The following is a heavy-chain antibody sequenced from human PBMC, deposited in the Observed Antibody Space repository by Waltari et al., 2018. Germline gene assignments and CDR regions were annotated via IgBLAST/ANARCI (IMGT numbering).Heavy chain of an antibody. J-gene: IGHJ4*02. V-gene: IGHV3-30-3*01. CDR2: ISYDGSNK. D-gene: IGHD3-10*01. CDR1: GFTFSSYA. CDR3: ARAADYYGSGNPFY. Sequence: QVQLVESGGGVVQPGRSLRLSCAASGFTFSSYAMHWVRQAPGKGLEWVAVISYDGSNKYYADSVKCRFTISRDNSKNTLYLQMNSLRAEDTAVYYCARAADYYGSGNPFYWGQGTLVTVSS.